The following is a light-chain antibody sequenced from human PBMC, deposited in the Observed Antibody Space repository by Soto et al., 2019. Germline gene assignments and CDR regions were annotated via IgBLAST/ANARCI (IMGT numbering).Light chain of an antibody. J-gene: IGLJ1*01. CDR3: FSYAGRLYG. V-gene: IGLV2-11*01. CDR1: SSDVGGYKY. CDR2: EVS. Sequence: QSALTQPRSVSGSPGQSVTISCTGTSSDVGGYKYVSWYQQYPGKAPKLMIYEVSKRPSGVPDRFSGSKSDNTASLTISGLRAEDEADYYCFSYAGRLYGFGTGTKLTVL.